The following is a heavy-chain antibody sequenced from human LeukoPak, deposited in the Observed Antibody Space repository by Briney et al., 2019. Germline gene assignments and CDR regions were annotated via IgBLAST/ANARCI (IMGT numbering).Heavy chain of an antibody. CDR1: GYTFTGYY. CDR3: ATQATSGWHFS. J-gene: IGHJ5*02. D-gene: IGHD6-19*01. V-gene: IGHV1-2*02. CDR2: INPNSGGT. Sequence: ASVKVSCKASGYTFTGYYMHWVRQAPGQGPEWMGWINPNSGGTNYVQKFQGRVTMTRDTSLSTVYMELSRLRSDDTAVYYCATQATSGWHFSWGQGTLVTVSS.